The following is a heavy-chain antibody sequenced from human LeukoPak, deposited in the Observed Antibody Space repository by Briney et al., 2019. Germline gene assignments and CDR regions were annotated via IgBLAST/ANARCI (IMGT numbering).Heavy chain of an antibody. CDR3: AKDGKYCSGGSCYLI. CDR1: GFTFSSYW. V-gene: IGHV3-74*01. D-gene: IGHD2-15*01. J-gene: IGHJ4*02. CDR2: ISSDGSST. Sequence: QTGGSLRLSCAASGFTFSSYWMHWVRQAPGKGLVWVSRISSDGSSTSYADSVKGRFTISRDNAKNTLYLQMNSLRAEDTAVYYCAKDGKYCSGGSCYLIWGQGTLVTVSS.